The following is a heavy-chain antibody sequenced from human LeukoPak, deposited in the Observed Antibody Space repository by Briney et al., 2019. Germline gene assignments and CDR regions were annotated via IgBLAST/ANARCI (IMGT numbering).Heavy chain of an antibody. CDR3: ARSVVVPAARDY. D-gene: IGHD2-2*01. J-gene: IGHJ4*02. CDR2: INPNSGGT. CDR1: GYTFTGYY. Sequence: ASXXXXXKASGYTFTGYYMHWVRQAPGQGLEWMGWINPNSGGTNYAQKFQGRVTMTRDTSISTDYMEVRRLRSDDTAVYYCARSVVVPAARDYWGQGTLVTVSS. V-gene: IGHV1-2*02.